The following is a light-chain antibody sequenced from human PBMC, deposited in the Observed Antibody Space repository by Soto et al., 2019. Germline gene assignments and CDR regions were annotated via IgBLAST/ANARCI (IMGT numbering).Light chain of an antibody. J-gene: IGKJ5*01. V-gene: IGKV3-11*01. CDR1: QSISNH. CDR3: QQPGAS. Sequence: EIVLTQSPVTLSLSPGERAALSCRASQSISNHLAWYQQKPGQAPRLLIYDAFHRATGIPARFSGSGSGADFTLTISSLESEDFAVYYCQQPGASFGQGTRLEIK. CDR2: DAF.